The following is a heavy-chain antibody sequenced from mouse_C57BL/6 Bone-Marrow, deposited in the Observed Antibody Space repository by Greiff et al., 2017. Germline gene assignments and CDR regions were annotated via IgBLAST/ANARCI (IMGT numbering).Heavy chain of an antibody. D-gene: IGHD1-1*01. CDR2: IDPNRGGT. CDR1: GYTFTSYW. CDR3: ARGGTTVVANWYFDV. V-gene: IGHV1-72*01. Sequence: QVQLQQPGAELVKPGASVKLSCKASGYTFTSYWMHWVKQRPGRGLEWIGRIDPNRGGTKYNEKFKSKATLTVDKPSSTAYMQLSSLTSGDSAVDNCARGGTTVVANWYFDVWGTGTTVTVSS. J-gene: IGHJ1*03.